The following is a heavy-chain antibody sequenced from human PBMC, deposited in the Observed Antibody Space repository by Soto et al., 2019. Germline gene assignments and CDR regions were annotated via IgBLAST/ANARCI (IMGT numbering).Heavy chain of an antibody. V-gene: IGHV1-3*01. CDR3: ARESGVGATGGMDV. Sequence: QVQLVQSGAEVKKPGASVKVSCKASGYTFTSYAMHWVRQAPGQRLEWMGWINAGNGNTKYSQKFQGRVTITRDTXGSTAYMELSSLRSEDTAVYYCARESGVGATGGMDVWGQGTTVTVSS. D-gene: IGHD1-26*01. J-gene: IGHJ6*02. CDR2: INAGNGNT. CDR1: GYTFTSYA.